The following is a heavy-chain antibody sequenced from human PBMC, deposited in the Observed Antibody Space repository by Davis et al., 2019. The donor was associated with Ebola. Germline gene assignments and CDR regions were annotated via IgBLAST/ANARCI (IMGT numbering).Heavy chain of an antibody. J-gene: IGHJ4*02. CDR2: IYPGDSDT. V-gene: IGHV5-51*01. CDR1: GYSFTSYW. Sequence: GESLKISCKGSGYSFTSYWIGWVRQMPGKGLEWMGIIYPGDSDTRYSPSFQGQVTISADKSISTAYLQWSSLKASDTAMYYCARHVVVEAVAGYFDYWGQGTLVTVSS. D-gene: IGHD6-19*01. CDR3: ARHVVVEAVAGYFDY.